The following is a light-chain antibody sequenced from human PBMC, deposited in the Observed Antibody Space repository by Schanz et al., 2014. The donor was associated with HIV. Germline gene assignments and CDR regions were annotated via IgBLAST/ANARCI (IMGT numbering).Light chain of an antibody. CDR3: ATWDDSLNGWV. J-gene: IGLJ3*02. CDR1: SSDVGGYNH. CDR2: EVI. V-gene: IGLV2-8*01. Sequence: QSVLTQPPSASGSPGQSVTISCTGTSSDVGGYNHVSWYQHHPGKAPKLMIYEVIKRPSGVPDRFSGSKSGSTASLAISGLQAEDEADFFCATWDDSLNGWVFGGGTKLTVL.